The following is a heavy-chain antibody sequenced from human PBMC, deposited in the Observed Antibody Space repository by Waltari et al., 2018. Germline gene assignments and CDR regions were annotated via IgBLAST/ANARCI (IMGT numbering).Heavy chain of an antibody. V-gene: IGHV1-18*01. CDR3: ARDRTPLDY. CDR1: GYTFTTYS. J-gene: IGHJ4*02. CDR2: ISPHIGNT. Sequence: QVQLVQSGAELKKPGSSVTLSCEASGYTFTTYSVNWVRQAPGQGLEWMGWISPHIGNTRYAEKFRGRVTMTADTSTSTVYMELTSLIYDDTAIYYCARDRTPLDYWGQGTLVTVSS.